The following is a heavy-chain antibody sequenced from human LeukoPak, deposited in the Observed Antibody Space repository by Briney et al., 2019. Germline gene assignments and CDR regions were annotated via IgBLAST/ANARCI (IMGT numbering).Heavy chain of an antibody. CDR3: TRDQT. J-gene: IGHJ4*02. Sequence: GGSLRLSCVGALGSHWMGWVRQAPGKGLEWVTNIKEDGSQKYYMDSVKGRFTISRDNAKSSLFLQMNNLRVEDTAVYYCTRDQTWGQGTLVTVSS. CDR2: IKEDGSQK. CDR1: LGSHW. V-gene: IGHV3-7*01.